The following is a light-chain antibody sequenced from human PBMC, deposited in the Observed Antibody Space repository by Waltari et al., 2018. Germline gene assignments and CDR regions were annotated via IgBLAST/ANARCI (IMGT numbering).Light chain of an antibody. CDR1: GSNIGAGHD. V-gene: IGLV1-40*01. CDR3: QSYDTSLRVV. J-gene: IGLJ3*02. Sequence: QSVLTPPPSVSGAPGQRVTISCTGSGSNIGAGHDVHWYQQLPRAAPKPLIYGSTSRPLGVPDRFFGSTSGTSASLAITGLQAEDEADYYCQSYDTSLRVVFGGGTKLTVL. CDR2: GST.